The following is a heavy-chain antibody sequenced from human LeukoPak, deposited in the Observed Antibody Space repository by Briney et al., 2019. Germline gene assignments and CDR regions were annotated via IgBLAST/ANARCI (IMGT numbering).Heavy chain of an antibody. J-gene: IGHJ4*02. D-gene: IGHD3-22*01. V-gene: IGHV3-11*01. Sequence: GGSLRLSCAASGVTFSDYYMSWIRQAPGKGREWVSYICDSGRTIYYADSVKGRFTISRDNAKNSVYLQMNNLGAEDTAVYYCARDRLGDYDHSGYYDKWGQGTLVTVSS. CDR2: ICDSGRTI. CDR1: GVTFSDYY. CDR3: ARDRLGDYDHSGYYDK.